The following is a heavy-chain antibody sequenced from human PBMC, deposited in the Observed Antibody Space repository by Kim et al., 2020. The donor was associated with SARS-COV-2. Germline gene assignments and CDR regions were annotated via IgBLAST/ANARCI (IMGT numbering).Heavy chain of an antibody. Sequence: ASVKVSCKASGYTFTSYAMHWVRQAPGQRLEWMGGINAGNGNTKYSQKFQGRVTITRDTSASTAYMELSSLRSEDTAVYYCARTTRSYDFWSGYPDAFDIWGHGTMVTVSS. D-gene: IGHD3-3*01. V-gene: IGHV1-3*01. CDR2: INAGNGNT. CDR3: ARTTRSYDFWSGYPDAFDI. J-gene: IGHJ3*02. CDR1: GYTFTSYA.